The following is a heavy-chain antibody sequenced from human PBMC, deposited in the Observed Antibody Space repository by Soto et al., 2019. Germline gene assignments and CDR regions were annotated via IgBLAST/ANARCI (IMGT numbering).Heavy chain of an antibody. J-gene: IGHJ5*02. CDR3: AREYSSSWYRNWFDP. CDR2: ISSSSSTI. Sequence: EVQLVESGGGLVQPGGSLRLSCAASGFTFSSYSMNWVRQAPGKGLEWVSYISSSSSTIYYADSVKGRFIISRDNAKNSLYLQMNSLRDEDTAVYYCAREYSSSWYRNWFDPWGQGTLVTVSS. V-gene: IGHV3-48*02. D-gene: IGHD6-13*01. CDR1: GFTFSSYS.